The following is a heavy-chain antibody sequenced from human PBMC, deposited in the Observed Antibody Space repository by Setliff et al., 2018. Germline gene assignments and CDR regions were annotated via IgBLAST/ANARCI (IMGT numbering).Heavy chain of an antibody. CDR3: ARGTAGFDP. CDR2: INNDGSTT. V-gene: IGHV3-74*01. Sequence: SLRLSCAGSGFTFSSYWMHWVRQAPGRGLVWVSYINNDGSTTSYADSAKGRFTISRDNAKNTLYLQMNSLRAEDTAVYYCARGTAGFDPWGQGTLVTVSS. CDR1: GFTFSSYW. J-gene: IGHJ5*02.